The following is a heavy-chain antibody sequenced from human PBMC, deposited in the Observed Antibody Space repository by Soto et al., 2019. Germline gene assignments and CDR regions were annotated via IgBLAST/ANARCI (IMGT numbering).Heavy chain of an antibody. V-gene: IGHV3-53*01. CDR2: IYSGGST. CDR1: GFTVSSNY. D-gene: IGHD3-22*01. J-gene: IGHJ4*02. Sequence: GGSLRLSCAASGFTVSSNYMSWVRQAPGKGLEWVSVIYSGGSTYYADSVRGRFTISRDNSKNTLYLQMNSLRAEDTAVYYCARGYGYDSSGYPPVGFDYWGQGTLVTVSS. CDR3: ARGYGYDSSGYPPVGFDY.